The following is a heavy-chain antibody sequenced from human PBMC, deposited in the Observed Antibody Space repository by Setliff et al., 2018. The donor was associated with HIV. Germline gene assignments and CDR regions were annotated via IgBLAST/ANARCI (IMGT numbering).Heavy chain of an antibody. J-gene: IGHJ4*02. Sequence: PGGSLRLSCAASGFTFSSYGMHWVRQAPGKGLEWVAVIWYDGSNKYYADSVKGRVTLSLDTSKNQFSLKLSSLTAADTAVYYCAYDSNAYYYVYWGQGTLVTVSS. CDR2: IWYDGSNK. V-gene: IGHV3-33*08. D-gene: IGHD3-22*01. CDR3: AYDSNAYYYVY. CDR1: GFTFSSYG.